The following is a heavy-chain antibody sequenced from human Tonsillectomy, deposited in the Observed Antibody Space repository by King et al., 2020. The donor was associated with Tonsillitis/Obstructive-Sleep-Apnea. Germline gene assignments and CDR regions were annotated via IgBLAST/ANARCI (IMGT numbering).Heavy chain of an antibody. CDR3: ARHVYYDTLGRIDY. J-gene: IGHJ4*02. CDR1: GGSVTTSNYY. Sequence: QLQESGPGLVKPSETLSLTCTVSGGSVTTSNYYWAWIRQPPGKVLEWIGSLYYTGSTNYNASLKSRVTTSVDTSKNQFSLNLTSVTAADTAVYYCARHVYYDTLGRIDYWGQGTLVTVSS. V-gene: IGHV4-39*01. D-gene: IGHD3-22*01. CDR2: LYYTGST.